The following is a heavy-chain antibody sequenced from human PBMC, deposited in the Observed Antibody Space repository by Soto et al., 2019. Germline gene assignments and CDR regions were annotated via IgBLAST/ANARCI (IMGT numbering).Heavy chain of an antibody. CDR3: ERDQGYYYDSSGYYGNY. J-gene: IGHJ4*02. CDR2: ISAYNGNT. V-gene: IGHV1-18*01. D-gene: IGHD3-22*01. CDR1: GYTFTSYG. Sequence: ASVKVSCKASGYTFTSYGISWVRQAPGQGLEWMGWISAYNGNTNYAQKLQGRVTMTTDTSTSTAYMELRSLRSDDTAVYYCERDQGYYYDSSGYYGNYWGQGTLVTVSS.